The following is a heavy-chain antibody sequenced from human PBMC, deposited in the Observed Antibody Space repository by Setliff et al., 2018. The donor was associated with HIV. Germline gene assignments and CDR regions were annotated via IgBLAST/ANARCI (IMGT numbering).Heavy chain of an antibody. CDR1: GFTFNTHA. V-gene: IGHV3-23*01. J-gene: IGHJ4*02. D-gene: IGHD2-15*01. CDR3: AKRPKGGGFDS. CDR2: ISGSGNYT. Sequence: PGGSLRLSCAASGFTFNTHAMSWVRQAPGKGLEWISGISGSGNYTFSADSVKGRFTISRDNYKNSLHLQMNALRDDDTAVYFCAKRPKGGGFDSWGQGTLVTSPQ.